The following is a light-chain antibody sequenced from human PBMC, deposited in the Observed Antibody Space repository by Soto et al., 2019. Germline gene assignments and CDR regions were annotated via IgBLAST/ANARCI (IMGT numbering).Light chain of an antibody. CDR1: QSVGNS. V-gene: IGKV1-5*01. CDR3: QQYNTYRLT. Sequence: DIQMTQSPSTLSASVGDRARITCRASQSVGNSLAWYQQRTGKATKILIFDASTLESGVPSKFSGSGSDTEFTFTISSLQPDDSATYDCQQYNTYRLTVGGGTKVDIK. CDR2: DAS. J-gene: IGKJ4*02.